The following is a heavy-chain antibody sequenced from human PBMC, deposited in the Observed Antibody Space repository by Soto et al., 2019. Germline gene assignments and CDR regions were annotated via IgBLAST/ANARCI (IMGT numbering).Heavy chain of an antibody. D-gene: IGHD6-6*01. CDR2: MNPNSGNT. V-gene: IGHV1-8*01. Sequence: QVQLVQSGAEVKKPGASVKVSCKASGYTFTSYDINWVRQATGQGLEWMGWMNPNSGNTGYAQKFQGRVTMTRNTSISTAYMELSSLRSEDTAMYYCARSIAARPNYYYGMDVWGQGTTVTVSS. CDR1: GYTFTSYD. J-gene: IGHJ6*02. CDR3: ARSIAARPNYYYGMDV.